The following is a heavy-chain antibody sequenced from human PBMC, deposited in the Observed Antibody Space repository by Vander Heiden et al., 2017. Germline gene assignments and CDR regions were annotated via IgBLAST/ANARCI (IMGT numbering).Heavy chain of an antibody. V-gene: IGHV3-49*03. CDR1: GFTFGDYG. D-gene: IGHD3-10*01. CDR3: SRIYGSGTFLPDY. J-gene: IGHJ4*02. CDR2: IRSKAYGGTT. Sequence: EVQVVESGGGLVQPGRSLRLSCTGSGFTFGDYGVSWFRQAPGEGLEGLEWVGFIRSKAYGGTTEYAAPVKGRFTISRDDFKGIAYLHMNSLKIEDTAVYSCSRIYGSGTFLPDYWGQGTLVTVSS.